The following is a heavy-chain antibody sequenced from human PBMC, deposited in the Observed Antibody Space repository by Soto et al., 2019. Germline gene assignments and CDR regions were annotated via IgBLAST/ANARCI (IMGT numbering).Heavy chain of an antibody. J-gene: IGHJ4*02. D-gene: IGHD3-22*01. Sequence: GGSLRLSCAASVFTFSSYAMNWVRQVPGKGLECVSAISGGGEDTSYADSVKGRFTVSRDNSRNTLYLQMNSLRAEDTAVYYCARVFYDSSGYPLGYWGQGTLVTVSS. V-gene: IGHV3-23*01. CDR2: ISGGGEDT. CDR3: ARVFYDSSGYPLGY. CDR1: VFTFSSYA.